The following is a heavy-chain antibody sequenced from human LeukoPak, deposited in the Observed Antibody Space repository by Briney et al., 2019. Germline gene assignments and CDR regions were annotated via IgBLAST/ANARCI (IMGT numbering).Heavy chain of an antibody. CDR2: ISYDGSNK. CDR3: ARHGLYDSSDYWTFQH. CDR1: GFTFSSYG. V-gene: IGHV3-30*03. D-gene: IGHD3-22*01. J-gene: IGHJ1*01. Sequence: GTSLRLSCAASGFTFSSYGMHWVRQAPGKGLEWVAVISYDGSNKYYADSVKGRFTISRDNAKNSLYLQMNSLRAEDTAVYYCARHGLYDSSDYWTFQHWGQGTLVTVSS.